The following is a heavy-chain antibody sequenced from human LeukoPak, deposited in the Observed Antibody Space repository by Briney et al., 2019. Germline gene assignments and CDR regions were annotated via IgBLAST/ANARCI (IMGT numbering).Heavy chain of an antibody. CDR1: GGSISSGDYY. Sequence: MSSQTLSLTCTVSGGSISSGDYYWSWIRQPPGKGLEWIGYIYYSGSTYYNPSLKSRVTISVDTSKNQFSLKLSSVTAADTAVYYCARTIVLMVYALPNWFDPWSQGTLVTVSS. V-gene: IGHV4-30-4*08. D-gene: IGHD2-8*01. CDR3: ARTIVLMVYALPNWFDP. CDR2: IYYSGST. J-gene: IGHJ5*02.